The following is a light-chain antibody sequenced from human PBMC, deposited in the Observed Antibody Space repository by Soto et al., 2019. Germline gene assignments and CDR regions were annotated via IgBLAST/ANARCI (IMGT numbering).Light chain of an antibody. CDR2: LGS. Sequence: DSVMTQSPLSLPVTPGEPASISCRSSQSLLHSNGYNYLDWYLQNPVQSPQLLIYLGSNLASGVTDRFSVRGSGTDFTLKISRVEAEDGGVYYCMQALQTPRTFGQVTRLEIK. V-gene: IGKV2-28*01. CDR3: MQALQTPRT. CDR1: QSLLHSNGYNY. J-gene: IGKJ5*01.